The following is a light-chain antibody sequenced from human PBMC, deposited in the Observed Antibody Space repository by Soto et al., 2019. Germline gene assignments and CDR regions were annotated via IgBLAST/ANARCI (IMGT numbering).Light chain of an antibody. J-gene: IGKJ2*01. Sequence: DIVMTQSPDSLAVSLGERATINCKSSQSVLYSSDNKNYLAWYQQKSGQSPRLLIYWASTRESGVPDRFSGSGSGTDFTLTISSLQAEDVAVYYCHQYYSTPRAFGQGTRLEIK. CDR2: WAS. CDR3: HQYYSTPRA. V-gene: IGKV4-1*01. CDR1: QSVLYSSDNKNY.